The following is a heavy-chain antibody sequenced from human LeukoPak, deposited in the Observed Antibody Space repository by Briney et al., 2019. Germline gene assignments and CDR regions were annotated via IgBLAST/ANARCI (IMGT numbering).Heavy chain of an antibody. J-gene: IGHJ4*02. CDR2: ISPNSNDI. D-gene: IGHD6-25*01. V-gene: IGHV3-11*01. CDR3: SRDPRLLDY. CDR1: GFTFSDHY. Sequence: GGSLRLSCAASGFTFSDHYMSWIRQAPGKGLEWIVYISPNSNDISCADSVKGRFTISRDNAKNSLYLQMNSLTVEDTGVYYCSRDPRLLDYWGQGSLVTVSS.